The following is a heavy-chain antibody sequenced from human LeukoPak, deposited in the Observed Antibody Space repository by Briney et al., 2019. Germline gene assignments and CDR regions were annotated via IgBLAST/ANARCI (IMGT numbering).Heavy chain of an antibody. V-gene: IGHV4-4*07. D-gene: IGHD5-12*01. J-gene: IGHJ4*02. CDR2: IYASERN. Sequence: PSETLSLTCTVSGGSISSDYWSWVRQPAGKGLEWIGRIYASERNIYNPSLKSRVTMSVDTSRNQFSLKLSSVTAADTAVYYCARVGYGGYGVLDSWGQGTLVTVSS. CDR3: ARVGYGGYGVLDS. CDR1: GGSISSDY.